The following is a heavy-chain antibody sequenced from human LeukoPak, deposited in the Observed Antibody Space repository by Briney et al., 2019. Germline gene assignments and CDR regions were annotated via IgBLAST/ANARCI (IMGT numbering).Heavy chain of an antibody. J-gene: IGHJ5*02. Sequence: SETLSLTCTVSGGPISSYYWSWIRQPAGKGLEWIGRIYSSGSTNYNPSLKSRVTMSVDTSKHQFSLKLSSVTAADTAAYYCAREFDPWGQGTLVTVSS. CDR1: GGPISSYY. CDR3: AREFDP. CDR2: IYSSGST. V-gene: IGHV4-4*07.